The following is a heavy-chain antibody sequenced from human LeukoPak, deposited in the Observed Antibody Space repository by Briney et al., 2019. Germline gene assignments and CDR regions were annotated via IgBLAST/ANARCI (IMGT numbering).Heavy chain of an antibody. D-gene: IGHD6-19*01. CDR2: ISGSGGGT. CDR1: GFTFSSYA. J-gene: IGHJ4*02. CDR3: AKTTTGYSSGRYPGWPVDY. Sequence: GGSLRLSCAASGFTFSSYAVSWVRQAPGKGLEWVSAISGSGGGTYYADSVKGRFIISRDNSKNTVYLQMSSLSTEDTAVYHCAKTTTGYSSGRYPGWPVDYWGQGTLVSVSA. V-gene: IGHV3-23*01.